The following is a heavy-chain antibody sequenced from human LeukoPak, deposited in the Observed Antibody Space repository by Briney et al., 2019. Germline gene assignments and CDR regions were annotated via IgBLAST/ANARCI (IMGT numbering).Heavy chain of an antibody. J-gene: IGHJ3*02. CDR1: GYTFTNYY. CDR2: INPGGANT. V-gene: IGHV1-46*01. Sequence: ASVKVSCKASGYTFTNYYIHWVRQATGQALEWMGVINPGGANTNYAQNFQGRVTMTRDTSTSTVYMVLSSLRSEDTAIYYCARIRDGYNDAYDIWGQRTVVTVPS. D-gene: IGHD5-24*01. CDR3: ARIRDGYNDAYDI.